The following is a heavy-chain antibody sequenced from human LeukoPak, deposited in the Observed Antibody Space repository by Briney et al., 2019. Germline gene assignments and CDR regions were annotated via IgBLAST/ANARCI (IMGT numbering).Heavy chain of an antibody. J-gene: IGHJ4*02. CDR1: GYTFTSYD. CDR2: MNPNSGNT. CDR3: ARGRVQWLADFDY. D-gene: IGHD6-19*01. V-gene: IGHV1-8*01. Sequence: ASVKVSCKASGYTFTSYDINWVRQATGQGLEWMGWMNPNSGNTGYAQKFQGRVTMIRNTSISTAYMELSSLRSEDTAVYYCARGRVQWLADFDYWGQGTLVTVSS.